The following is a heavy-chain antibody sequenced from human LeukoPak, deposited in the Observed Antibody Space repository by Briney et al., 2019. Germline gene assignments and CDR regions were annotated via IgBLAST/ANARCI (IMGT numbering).Heavy chain of an antibody. V-gene: IGHV3-48*03. CDR3: ARAVGATVVTSLYFDY. CDR2: ISSSGSTI. J-gene: IGHJ4*02. D-gene: IGHD4-23*01. CDR1: GFTFSSYE. Sequence: PGGSLRLSCAASGFTFSSYEMNWVRQAPGKGLEWVSYISSSGSTIYCADSVKGRFTISRDNAKNSLYLQMNSLRAEDTAVYYCARAVGATVVTSLYFDYWGQGTLVTVSS.